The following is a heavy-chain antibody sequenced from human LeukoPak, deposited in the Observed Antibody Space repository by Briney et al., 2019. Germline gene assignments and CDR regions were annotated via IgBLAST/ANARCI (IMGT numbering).Heavy chain of an antibody. CDR2: ISGSGGNT. CDR3: AKGSHGYSSSSADY. Sequence: GGSLRLSCAASGFTFSSYAMNWVRQAPGKGLEWVSVISGSGGNTYYADSVKGRFTISRDNSKNTLYLQMNSLRVDGTAVYSCAKGSHGYSSSSADYWGQGTLVTVSS. D-gene: IGHD6-6*01. V-gene: IGHV3-23*01. CDR1: GFTFSSYA. J-gene: IGHJ4*02.